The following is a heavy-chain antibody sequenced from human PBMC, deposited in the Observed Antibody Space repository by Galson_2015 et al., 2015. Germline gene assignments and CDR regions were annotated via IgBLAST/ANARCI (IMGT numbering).Heavy chain of an antibody. Sequence: SVKVSCKASGYTFTSYYMHWVRQAPGQGLEWMGIINPSGGSTNYAQKFQGRVTITADESTSTAYMELSSLRSEDTAVYYCARKSSGWAFDYWGQGTLVTVSS. CDR2: INPSGGST. CDR3: ARKSSGWAFDY. V-gene: IGHV1-46*01. J-gene: IGHJ4*02. CDR1: GYTFTSYY. D-gene: IGHD6-19*01.